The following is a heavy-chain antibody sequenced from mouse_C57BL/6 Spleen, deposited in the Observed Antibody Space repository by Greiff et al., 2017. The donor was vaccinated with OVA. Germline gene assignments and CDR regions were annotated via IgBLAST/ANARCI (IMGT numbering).Heavy chain of an antibody. Sequence: QVQLQQSGAELVRPGTSVKLSCKASGYTFTSYWMRWVKQRPGHGLEWIGDIYPGGGYTNYNEKFKGKATLTADKSSSTAYMQLSSLTSEDSAIDYCERCSGYFDYWGQGTTLTVSS. CDR2: IYPGGGYT. CDR3: ERCSGYFDY. J-gene: IGHJ2*01. D-gene: IGHD3-2*02. CDR1: GYTFTSYW. V-gene: IGHV1-63*01.